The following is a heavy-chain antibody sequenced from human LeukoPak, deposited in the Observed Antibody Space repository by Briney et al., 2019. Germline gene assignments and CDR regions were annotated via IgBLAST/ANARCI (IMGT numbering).Heavy chain of an antibody. V-gene: IGHV3-73*01. D-gene: IGHD3-3*01. CDR2: IRSTANGYAT. CDR1: GFTFSGSA. CDR3: AKGVGWSLDY. Sequence: PGGSLRLSCAASGFTFSGSALHWVRQASGKGLEWVGRIRSTANGYATAYAASVKGRFTISRDDSKNTAYLQMSSLRPEDTAVYYCAKGVGWSLDYWGHGTLVTVSS. J-gene: IGHJ4*01.